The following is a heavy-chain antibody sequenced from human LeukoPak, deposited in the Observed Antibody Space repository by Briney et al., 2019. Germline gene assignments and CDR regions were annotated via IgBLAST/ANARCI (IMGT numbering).Heavy chain of an antibody. Sequence: VGSLRLSCAAPGFTFSSYWMHWVRQAPGKGLVWVSRILSDGSSSTYADSVKGRFTISRDNAKNTPYLQMKSLRGEDTAVYYCARDLGYCSGGSCYDLFDYWGQGTLVTVSS. D-gene: IGHD2-15*01. CDR3: ARDLGYCSGGSCYDLFDY. V-gene: IGHV3-74*01. CDR2: ILSDGSSS. CDR1: GFTFSSYW. J-gene: IGHJ4*02.